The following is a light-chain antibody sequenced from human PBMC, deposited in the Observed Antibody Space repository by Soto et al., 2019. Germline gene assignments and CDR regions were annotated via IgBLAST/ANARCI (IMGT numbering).Light chain of an antibody. Sequence: QPVLTQPPSVSGAPGQRVTISCTGSSSNIGAGYDVHWYQQLPGTAPKLLIYGNSNRPSGVPDRFSGSKSGTSASLAITGVGAGGEADYYWRSYGGSVSYVFGAGAKVTVL. CDR3: RSYGGSVSYV. CDR1: SSNIGAGYD. CDR2: GNS. V-gene: IGLV1-40*01. J-gene: IGLJ1*01.